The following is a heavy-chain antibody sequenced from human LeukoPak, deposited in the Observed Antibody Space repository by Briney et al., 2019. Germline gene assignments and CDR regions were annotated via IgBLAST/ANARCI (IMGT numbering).Heavy chain of an antibody. CDR1: GGSISSFY. CDR3: ARAPYCSSISCPSDWFDA. Sequence: SETLSLTCTVSGGSISSFYWSWIRQPPGKGLEWLGYIYYSGSTYYNPSLKSRVTISVDTSKNQFSLKLSSVTAADTAVYYCARAPYCSSISCPSDWFDAWGQGTLVTVSS. D-gene: IGHD2-2*01. J-gene: IGHJ5*02. V-gene: IGHV4-59*06. CDR2: IYYSGST.